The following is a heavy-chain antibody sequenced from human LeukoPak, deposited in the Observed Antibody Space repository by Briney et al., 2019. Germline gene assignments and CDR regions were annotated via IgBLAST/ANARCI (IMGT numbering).Heavy chain of an antibody. CDR3: ARDAYYDSSDQFDY. D-gene: IGHD3-22*01. J-gene: IGHJ4*02. Sequence: ASVKVSKASGYTFTSYYIHWVRQAPGQGLEWMGIINPSGGSTSYAQTFQGRVTMTRDTSTSTVYMELSSLRSEDTAIYYCARDAYYDSSDQFDYWGQGTLVTVSS. CDR1: GYTFTSYY. CDR2: INPSGGST. V-gene: IGHV1-46*01.